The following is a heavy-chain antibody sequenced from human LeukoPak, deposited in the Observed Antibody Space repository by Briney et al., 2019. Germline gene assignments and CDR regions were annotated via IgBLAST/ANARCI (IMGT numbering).Heavy chain of an antibody. CDR1: GGSFSDYY. Sequence: RTSETLPLTCAVSGGSFSDYYWSWIRQPPGKGLEWIGEINHGGDTNYNSSLQSRVTLSVDASSNQFSLILSSVTAADTAIYYCASNKYPVQAFDIWGQGTMVTVSS. J-gene: IGHJ3*02. D-gene: IGHD1/OR15-1a*01. CDR2: INHGGDT. V-gene: IGHV4-34*01. CDR3: ASNKYPVQAFDI.